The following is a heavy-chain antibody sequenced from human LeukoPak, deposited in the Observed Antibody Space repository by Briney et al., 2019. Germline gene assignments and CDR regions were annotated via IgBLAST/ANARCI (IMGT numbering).Heavy chain of an antibody. J-gene: IGHJ4*02. V-gene: IGHV7-4-1*02. CDR1: GYTFTSYA. CDR2: INTNTGSP. CDR3: AKVQGFCYSTRCYPDY. Sequence: ASVKVSCKASGYTFTSYAMNWVRQAPGQGLEWMGWINTNTGSPTYAQGFTGRFVFSLDTSVSTAYLQISSLKAEDTAVYYCAKVQGFCYSTRCYPDYWGQGTLVTVSS. D-gene: IGHD2-2*01.